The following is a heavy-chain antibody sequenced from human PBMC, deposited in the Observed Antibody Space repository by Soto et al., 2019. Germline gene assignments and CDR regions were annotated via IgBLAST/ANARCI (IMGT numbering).Heavy chain of an antibody. Sequence: GESLKISCKGSGYSFTSYWIGWVRQMPGKGLEWMGIIYPGDSDTRYSPSFQGQVTISADKSISTAYLQWSSLKASDTAMYYCASRPYCTNGVCYEGYFDYWGQGTLVTVSS. CDR1: GYSFTSYW. J-gene: IGHJ4*02. D-gene: IGHD2-8*01. CDR3: ASRPYCTNGVCYEGYFDY. CDR2: IYPGDSDT. V-gene: IGHV5-51*01.